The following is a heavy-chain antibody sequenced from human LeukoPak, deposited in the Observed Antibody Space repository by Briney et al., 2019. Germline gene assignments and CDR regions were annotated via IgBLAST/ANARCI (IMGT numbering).Heavy chain of an antibody. CDR2: MNPNSGNT. D-gene: IGHD3-10*01. V-gene: IGHV1-8*01. J-gene: IGHJ3*02. CDR3: ARFPNLSLDYYGTRTHAFDI. Sequence: ASVKVSCKASGYTFTSYDINWVRQATGQGLEWMGWMNPNSGNTGYAQKFQGRVTMTRNTSISTAYMELSSLRSEDTAVYYCARFPNLSLDYYGTRTHAFDICFQATMVTVSA. CDR1: GYTFTSYD.